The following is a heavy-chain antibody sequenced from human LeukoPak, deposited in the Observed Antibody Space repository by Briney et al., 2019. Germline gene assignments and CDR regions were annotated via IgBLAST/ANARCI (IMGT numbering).Heavy chain of an antibody. CDR1: GGSISSYY. CDR2: IYYSGST. D-gene: IGHD3-22*01. V-gene: IGHV4-59*12. J-gene: IGHJ4*02. Sequence: PSETLSLTCTVSGGSISSYYWSWIRQPPGKGLEWIGYIYYSGSTYYNPSLKSRVTISVDTSKNQFSLKLSSVTAADTAVYYCARDRSMITTLWGQGTLVTVSS. CDR3: ARDRSMITTL.